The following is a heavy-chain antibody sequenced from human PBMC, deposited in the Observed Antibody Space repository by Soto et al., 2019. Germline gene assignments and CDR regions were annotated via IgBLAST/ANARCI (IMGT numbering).Heavy chain of an antibody. J-gene: IGHJ4*02. D-gene: IGHD6-6*01. Sequence: PSETLSLTCTVSGGSISSGGYYWSCIRQHPGKGLEWIGYIYYSGSTYYNPSLKSRVTISVDTSKNQFSLKLSSVTAADTAVYYCARELYSSSSGYFDYWGQGTLVTVSS. V-gene: IGHV4-31*03. CDR2: IYYSGST. CDR3: ARELYSSSSGYFDY. CDR1: GGSISSGGYY.